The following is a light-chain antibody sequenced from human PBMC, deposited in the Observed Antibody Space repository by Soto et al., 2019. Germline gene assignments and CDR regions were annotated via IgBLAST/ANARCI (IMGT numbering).Light chain of an antibody. J-gene: IGLJ1*01. CDR1: SSDVGFYSL. CDR3: CSYAGSSTYV. V-gene: IGLV2-23*01. Sequence: QSALTQPPSVSGSRVQSITISCTGTSSDVGFYSLFSWDEQDRGKAAILMIYEGSKRPSGVSNRFSGSKSGNTASLTISGLQAEDEADYYCCSYAGSSTYVFGTGTKVTVL. CDR2: EGS.